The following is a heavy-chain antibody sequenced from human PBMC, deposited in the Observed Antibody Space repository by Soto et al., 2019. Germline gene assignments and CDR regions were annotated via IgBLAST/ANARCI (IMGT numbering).Heavy chain of an antibody. CDR1: GDSVSSNSAA. J-gene: IGHJ4*02. CDR2: TYYRSKWYN. V-gene: IGHV6-1*01. CDR3: ARDVGGYYTGIRAGYFDY. Sequence: SQTLSLTCAISGDSVSSNSAAWNWIRQSPSRGLEWLGRTYYRSKWYNDYAVSVKSRITINPDTSKNQFSLQLNSVTPEDTAVYYCARDVGGYYTGIRAGYFDYWGQGTLVTVSS. D-gene: IGHD3-3*01.